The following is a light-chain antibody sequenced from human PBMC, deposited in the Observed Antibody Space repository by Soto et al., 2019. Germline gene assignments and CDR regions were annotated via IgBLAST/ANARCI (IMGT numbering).Light chain of an antibody. J-gene: IGKJ5*01. CDR3: QQYNNWPPIT. CDR2: GAS. V-gene: IGKV3-15*01. CDR1: QSVSSN. Sequence: EIVLTQSPGTLSLSPGERATLSCRASQSVSSNYLAWYQQKPGQAPRLLIYGASTRATGVPPRFSGSGSGTEFTLTISSLQSEDFAVYYCQQYNNWPPITFGQGTRLEIK.